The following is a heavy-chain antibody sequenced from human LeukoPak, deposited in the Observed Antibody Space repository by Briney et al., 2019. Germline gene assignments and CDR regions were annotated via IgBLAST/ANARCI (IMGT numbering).Heavy chain of an antibody. Sequence: PGGSLRLSCAASGFTFSSYAMSWVRQAPGKGLERVSAISGSGGSTYYADSVKGRFTISGDNSKNTLYLQMNSLRAEDTAVYYGAKSNQYCSGGSCSFDPWGQGTLVTVSS. CDR2: ISGSGGST. J-gene: IGHJ5*02. V-gene: IGHV3-23*01. CDR3: AKSNQYCSGGSCSFDP. D-gene: IGHD2-15*01. CDR1: GFTFSSYA.